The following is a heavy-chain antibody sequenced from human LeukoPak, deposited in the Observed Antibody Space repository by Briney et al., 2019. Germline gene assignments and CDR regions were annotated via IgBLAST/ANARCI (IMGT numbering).Heavy chain of an antibody. Sequence: GGSLRLSCAASTSMFSSYAMTWVRQAPGKGLQWISTITGSGSRIYYADSVKGRFTLSRDNSKNTLHPQMNSLGAEDTAVYYCAGGEGAAGIYDAFDFWGQGTLVTVSS. V-gene: IGHV3-23*01. CDR1: TSMFSSYA. J-gene: IGHJ3*01. CDR2: ITGSGSRI. D-gene: IGHD6-13*01. CDR3: AGGEGAAGIYDAFDF.